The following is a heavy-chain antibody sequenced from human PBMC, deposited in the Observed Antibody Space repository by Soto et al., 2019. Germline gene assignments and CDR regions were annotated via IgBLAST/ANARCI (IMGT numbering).Heavy chain of an antibody. V-gene: IGHV3-30-3*01. CDR1: GLVFSSCA. D-gene: IGHD2-2*02. CDR3: GRCTSTSRHMGSYY. J-gene: IGHJ4*02. Sequence: ALRRACAACGLVFSSCAMNCVRQDSGKGLEWVARISHVGINKYYADSVRGRFTISTDSSTNMLYLQMNSLRAPDTPDYFWGRCTSTSRHMGSYYCGRGTIGTV. CDR2: ISHVGINK.